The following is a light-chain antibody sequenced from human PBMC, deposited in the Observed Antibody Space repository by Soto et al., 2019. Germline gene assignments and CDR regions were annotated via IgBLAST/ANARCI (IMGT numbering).Light chain of an antibody. CDR3: QQYNSYRT. CDR1: QSISSG. J-gene: IGKJ1*01. V-gene: IGKV1-5*01. Sequence: DIQITQSPSTLSASVGARVTITCRASQSISSGLAWYQQKPGKVPKLLIYDASSLESGVPSRFSGSGSGTEFTLTISSLQPDDFATYYCQQYNSYRTVGQGTKVDIK. CDR2: DAS.